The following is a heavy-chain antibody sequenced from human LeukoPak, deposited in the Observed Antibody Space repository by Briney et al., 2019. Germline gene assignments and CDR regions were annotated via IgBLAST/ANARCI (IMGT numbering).Heavy chain of an antibody. V-gene: IGHV4-34*01. Sequence: SETLSLTCAVYGGSFSGYYWSWIRQPPGKGLEWIGEINHSGSTNYNPSLKSRVTISVDTSKNQFSLKLSSVTAADTAVYYCASYGSGSYYDAFDIWGQGTMVTVSS. J-gene: IGHJ3*02. CDR3: ASYGSGSYYDAFDI. CDR1: GGSFSGYY. CDR2: INHSGST. D-gene: IGHD3-10*01.